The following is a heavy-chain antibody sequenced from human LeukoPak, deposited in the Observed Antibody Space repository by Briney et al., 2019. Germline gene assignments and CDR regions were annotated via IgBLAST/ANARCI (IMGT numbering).Heavy chain of an antibody. CDR3: TSTVWDNYYYYMDV. V-gene: IGHV3-23*01. J-gene: IGHJ6*03. CDR2: ISGSGGTT. CDR1: GFTFSSYA. Sequence: GGSLRLSCAASGFTFSSYAMSWVRQAPGKGLEWVSAISGSGGTTYYADPVKGRFTISRDNAKNSLYLQMNSLRAEDTAVYYCTSTVWDNYYYYMDVWGKGTTVTVSS. D-gene: IGHD2/OR15-2a*01.